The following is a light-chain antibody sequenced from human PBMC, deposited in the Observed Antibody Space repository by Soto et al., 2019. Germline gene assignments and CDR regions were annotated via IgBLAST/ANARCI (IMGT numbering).Light chain of an antibody. CDR1: QSVSSSY. CDR3: QQYGSSPQT. CDR2: GAS. J-gene: IGKJ1*01. Sequence: EIVLTQSPGTLSLSPGERATLSCRASQSVSSSYLAWYQQKPGQAPRLLIYGASSRATVIPDRFSGSGSGTDFTLTISRLEPEDCAVYYCQQYGSSPQTFGQGTKLEIK. V-gene: IGKV3-20*01.